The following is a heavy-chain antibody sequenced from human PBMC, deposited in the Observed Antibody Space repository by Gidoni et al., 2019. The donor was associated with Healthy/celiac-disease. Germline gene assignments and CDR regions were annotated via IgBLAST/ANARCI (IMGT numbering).Heavy chain of an antibody. CDR3: AKDGGSLWRHYYYYGMDV. V-gene: IGHV3-9*01. CDR2: ISWNSGSI. Sequence: EVQLVESGGGLVQPGRSLSLSCAASGFTFDDYAMHWVRQAPGKGLEWVSGISWNSGSIGYADSVKGRFTISRDNAKNSLYLQMNSLRAEDTALYYCAKDGGSLWRHYYYYGMDVWGQGTTVTVSS. CDR1: GFTFDDYA. J-gene: IGHJ6*02. D-gene: IGHD5-18*01.